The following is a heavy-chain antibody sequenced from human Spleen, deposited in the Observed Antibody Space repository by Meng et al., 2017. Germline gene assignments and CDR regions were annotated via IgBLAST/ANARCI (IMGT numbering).Heavy chain of an antibody. CDR2: ISWNSGSI. Sequence: SLKISCAASGFTFDDYAMHWVRQAPGKGLEWVSGISWNSGSIGYADSVKGRFTISRDNSKNTLSLQMNSLRAEDTAVYYCAKVSHYGDYDPNYFDYWGQGTLVTVSS. V-gene: IGHV3-9*01. J-gene: IGHJ4*02. CDR3: AKVSHYGDYDPNYFDY. D-gene: IGHD4-17*01. CDR1: GFTFDDYA.